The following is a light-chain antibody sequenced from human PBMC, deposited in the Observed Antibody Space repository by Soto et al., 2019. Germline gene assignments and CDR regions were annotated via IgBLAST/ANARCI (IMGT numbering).Light chain of an antibody. CDR3: CSYTRSGTLI. J-gene: IGLJ1*01. Sequence: QSVLTQPASVSGSPGQSITISCVGTSGDIGDYNYVSWYQQHPGKVPKVIIYDVSNRPSGVSYRFSGTKSGNTASLTVSVLQAEDEADYYCCSYTRSGTLIFGTGTKLTVL. CDR2: DVS. V-gene: IGLV2-14*01. CDR1: SGDIGDYNY.